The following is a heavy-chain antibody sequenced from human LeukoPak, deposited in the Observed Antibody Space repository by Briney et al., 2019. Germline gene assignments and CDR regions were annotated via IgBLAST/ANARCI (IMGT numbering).Heavy chain of an antibody. CDR2: IIPIFGTA. Sequence: ASVKVSCKASGGTFSSYAISWVRQAPGQGLEWMGGIIPIFGTANYARKFQGRVTITTDESTSTAYMELSSLRSEDTAVYYCARDKGITIFGVVITQDWYFDLWGRGTLVTVSS. V-gene: IGHV1-69*05. D-gene: IGHD3-3*01. CDR1: GGTFSSYA. CDR3: ARDKGITIFGVVITQDWYFDL. J-gene: IGHJ2*01.